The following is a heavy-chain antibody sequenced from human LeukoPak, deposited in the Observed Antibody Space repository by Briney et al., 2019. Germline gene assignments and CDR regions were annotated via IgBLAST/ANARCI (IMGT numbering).Heavy chain of an antibody. V-gene: IGHV3-23*01. CDR3: AKGHYDSGTYLRCFDP. CDR1: GFTFSNTW. Sequence: GGSLRLSCAASGFTFSNTWMSWVRQAPGKGLEWVAVISGSGGSTSYADSVKGRFTISRDNSKNTLYLQMNSLRAEDTAVYYCAKGHYDSGTYLRCFDPWGQGTLVTVSS. D-gene: IGHD3-10*01. J-gene: IGHJ5*02. CDR2: ISGSGGST.